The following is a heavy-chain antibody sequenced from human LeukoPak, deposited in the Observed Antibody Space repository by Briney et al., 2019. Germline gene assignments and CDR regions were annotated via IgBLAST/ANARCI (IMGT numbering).Heavy chain of an antibody. CDR3: ARDLNWGFAPHFDY. J-gene: IGHJ4*02. D-gene: IGHD7-27*01. V-gene: IGHV1-2*06. CDR2: INPNSGGT. Sequence: ASVKVSCKASGYTFTAQHMHWVRQAPGQGLEWMGRINPNSGGTNYAQKFQGRVTMTRDTSISTAYMELSRLRSDDTAVYYCARDLNWGFAPHFDYWGQGTLVTVSS. CDR1: GYTFTAQH.